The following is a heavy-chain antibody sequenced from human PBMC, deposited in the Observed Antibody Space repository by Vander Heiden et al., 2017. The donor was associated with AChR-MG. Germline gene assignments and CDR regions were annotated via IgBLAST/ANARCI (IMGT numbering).Heavy chain of an antibody. CDR3: AKDLTVRAADAFDI. Sequence: QVQLVESGGGVVQPGRSLRLSCAASGFTFSSYGMHWVRQAPGKGLEWVAVISYEGSNKYYADSVKGRFTISRDNSKNTLYVQMNSLRAEDTAVYYCAKDLTVRAADAFDIWGQGTMVTVSS. J-gene: IGHJ3*02. V-gene: IGHV3-30*18. CDR2: ISYEGSNK. CDR1: GFTFSSYG. D-gene: IGHD3-10*01.